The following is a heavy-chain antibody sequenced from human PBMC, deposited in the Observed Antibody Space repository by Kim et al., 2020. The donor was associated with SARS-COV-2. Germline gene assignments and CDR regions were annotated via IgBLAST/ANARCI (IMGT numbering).Heavy chain of an antibody. J-gene: IGHJ4*02. CDR1: GGSISSGGYY. D-gene: IGHD3-10*01. CDR3: ARAMVRGVTFDY. Sequence: SETLSLTCTVSGGSISSGGYYWSWIRQHPGKGLEWIGYIYYSGSTYYNPSLKSRVTISVDTSKNQFSLKLSSVTAADTAVYYCARAMVRGVTFDYWGQGTLVTVSS. CDR2: IYYSGST. V-gene: IGHV4-31*03.